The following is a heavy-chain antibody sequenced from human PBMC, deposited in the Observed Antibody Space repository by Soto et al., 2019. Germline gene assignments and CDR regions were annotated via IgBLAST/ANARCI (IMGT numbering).Heavy chain of an antibody. V-gene: IGHV4-59*01. D-gene: IGHD3-3*01. CDR2: IYYSGST. CDR1: GGSISSYY. J-gene: IGHJ5*02. Sequence: QVQLQESGPGLVKPSETLSLTCTVSGGSISSYYWSWLRQPPGKGLEWIGYIYYSGSTNYNPSLKSRVTISVDTSKNQFSLKLSSVTAADTAVYYCARALGTYYEFPSRFDPWGQGTLVTVSS. CDR3: ARALGTYYEFPSRFDP.